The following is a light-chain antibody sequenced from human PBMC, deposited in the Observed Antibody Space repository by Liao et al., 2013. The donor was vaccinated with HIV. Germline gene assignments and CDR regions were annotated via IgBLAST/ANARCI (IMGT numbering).Light chain of an antibody. V-gene: IGLV3-1*01. CDR1: KLGDKY. CDR2: QDS. CDR3: QAWDRGTAV. Sequence: SYELTQAPSVSVSPGQTASITCSGDKLGDKYACWYQQKPGQSPVLVIYQDSKRPSGIPERFSGSNSRNTATLTIGGTQAMDEADYYCQAWDRGTAVFGTGTEVTVL. J-gene: IGLJ1*01.